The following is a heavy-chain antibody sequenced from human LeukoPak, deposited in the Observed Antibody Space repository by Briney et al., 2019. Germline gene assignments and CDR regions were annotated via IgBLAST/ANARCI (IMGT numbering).Heavy chain of an antibody. CDR3: ARGPYGDYVDAFDI. J-gene: IGHJ3*02. D-gene: IGHD4-17*01. V-gene: IGHV3-48*01. Sequence: GGSLRLSCAASGFTFSTYTMNWVRQAPGKGLEWVSYISSSSSNIYYADSVKGRFTISRDNAKNSLYLQMNSLRAEDTAMYYCARGPYGDYVDAFDIWGQGTMVTVSS. CDR1: GFTFSTYT. CDR2: ISSSSSNI.